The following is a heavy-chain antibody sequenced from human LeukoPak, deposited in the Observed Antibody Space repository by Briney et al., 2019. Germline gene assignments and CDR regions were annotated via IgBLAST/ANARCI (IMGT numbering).Heavy chain of an antibody. CDR1: GGSISSYY. Sequence: SETLSLTCTVSGGSISSYYWSWIRQPPGKGLEWIGYIYYSGSTNYNPSLKSRVTISVDTSKNQFSLKLSSVTAADTAVYYCARDKTIAVRPYMDVWGKGTTVTVSS. J-gene: IGHJ6*03. CDR2: IYYSGST. CDR3: ARDKTIAVRPYMDV. V-gene: IGHV4-59*01. D-gene: IGHD6-6*01.